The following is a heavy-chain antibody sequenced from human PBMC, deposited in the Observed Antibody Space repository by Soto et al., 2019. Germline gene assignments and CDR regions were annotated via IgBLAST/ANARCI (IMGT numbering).Heavy chain of an antibody. V-gene: IGHV3-23*01. CDR1: GFTFSSYA. Sequence: GWSLRLGCAASGFTFSSYAMSWVRQAPGKGLEWVSAISGSGGSTYYADSVKGRFTISRDNSKNTLYLQMNSLRAEDTAVYYCAKDLSCPSSYRDPFDSSGQGTLVIVSS. D-gene: IGHD4-17*01. J-gene: IGHJ4*02. CDR3: AKDLSCPSSYRDPFDS. CDR2: ISGSGGST.